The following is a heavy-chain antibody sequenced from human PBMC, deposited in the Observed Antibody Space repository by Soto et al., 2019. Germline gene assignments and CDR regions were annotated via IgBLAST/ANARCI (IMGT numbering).Heavy chain of an antibody. CDR1: GLTFSSYA. J-gene: IGHJ4*02. D-gene: IGHD6-19*01. CDR3: AGRIAVADTLAY. CDR2: ISGSGGST. V-gene: IGHV3-23*01. Sequence: GGSLRLSCAASGLTFSSYAMSWVRQAPGKGLEWVSAISGSGGSTFYADSVKGRFTISRDNSKNTLFLQMNSLRAEDTAVYYCAGRIAVADTLAYWGQGTLVTVSS.